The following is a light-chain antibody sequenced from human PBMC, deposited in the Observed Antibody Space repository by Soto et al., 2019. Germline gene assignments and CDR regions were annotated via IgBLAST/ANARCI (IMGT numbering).Light chain of an antibody. CDR3: TSFTTNLAFV. CDR1: NNDIGADKF. V-gene: IGLV2-14*03. Sequence: QSALTQPASVSGSPGQSITITCTGSNNDIGADKFVSWYQQHPGEAPKLIIFDVSNRPSRVCHRFSGSKSGNTASLTISRLQPEDESDYYCTSFTTNLAFVFGTGTKLTVL. CDR2: DVS. J-gene: IGLJ1*01.